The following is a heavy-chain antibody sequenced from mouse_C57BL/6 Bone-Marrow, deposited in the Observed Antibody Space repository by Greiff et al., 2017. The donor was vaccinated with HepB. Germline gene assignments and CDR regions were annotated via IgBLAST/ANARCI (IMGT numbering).Heavy chain of an antibody. CDR1: GFTFSDAW. D-gene: IGHD1-1*01. V-gene: IGHV6-6*01. Sequence: EVQLQESGGDLVQPGGSMKLSCAASGFTFSDAWMDWVRQSPEKGLEWVAEIRNKANNHATYYAESVKGRFTISRDDSKSSVYLQMNSLRAEDTGIYYCTCDPYGSSPYYYAMDYWGQGTSVTVSS. CDR3: TCDPYGSSPYYYAMDY. CDR2: IRNKANNHAT. J-gene: IGHJ4*01.